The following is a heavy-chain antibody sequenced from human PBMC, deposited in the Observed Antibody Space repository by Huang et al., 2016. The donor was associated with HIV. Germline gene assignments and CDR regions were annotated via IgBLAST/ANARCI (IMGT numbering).Heavy chain of an antibody. D-gene: IGHD1-26*01. CDR2: IYDCGST. V-gene: IGHV3-53*01. Sequence: EVQLVESGGGLIQPGGSLRLSCAASGFTVSTNYMTWVRQAPGKGRGWVSIIYDCGSTFYTDSVRGRFTISRDNSNNTLYLQMNSLRPEDTAVYYCARRWDWAAFDIWGQGTMVTVFS. CDR3: ARRWDWAAFDI. J-gene: IGHJ3*02. CDR1: GFTVSTNY.